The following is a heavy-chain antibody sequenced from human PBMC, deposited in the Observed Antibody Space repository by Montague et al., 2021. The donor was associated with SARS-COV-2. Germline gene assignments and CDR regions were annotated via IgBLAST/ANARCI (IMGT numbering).Heavy chain of an antibody. J-gene: IGHJ4*02. Sequence: SLRLSCAASRSTFSSDVMSWFRQAPGKGPEWVSAISNSGVFYADSVKGRFTISRDISKKEVYLQMNSLRAEDTAVYYCVKDLHGSTSYYLGSDSWGLGTLGTVSS. CDR3: VKDLHGSTSYYLGSDS. D-gene: IGHD3-22*01. V-gene: IGHV3-23*01. CDR1: RSTFSSDV. CDR2: ISNSGV.